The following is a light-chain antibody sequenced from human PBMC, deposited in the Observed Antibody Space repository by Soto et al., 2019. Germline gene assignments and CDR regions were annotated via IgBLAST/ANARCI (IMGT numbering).Light chain of an antibody. CDR2: GNS. Sequence: QAVVTQPPSVSGAPGQRVTISCTGSSSNIWAGYDVHWYQQLPGTAPKLLIYGNSNRPSGVPDRFSGSKSGTSASLAITGLQAEDEADYYCQSYDSSLSGSGVFGTGTKVTVL. V-gene: IGLV1-40*01. CDR3: QSYDSSLSGSGV. J-gene: IGLJ1*01. CDR1: SSNIWAGYD.